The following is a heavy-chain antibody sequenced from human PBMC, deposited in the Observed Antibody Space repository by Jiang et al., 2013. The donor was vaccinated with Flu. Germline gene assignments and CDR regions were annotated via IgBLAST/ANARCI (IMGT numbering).Heavy chain of an antibody. CDR2: MYYSGSI. CDR3: ARSHDGFGEYNFDS. J-gene: IGHJ4*02. Sequence: GSGLVKPSQTLSLTCAVSGASIDSSTYSWNWIRQAPGKGLEWIGYMYYSGSIFYNPSLKSRVSISMDTSNNGLSLEVSSVTAADTAVYYCARSHDGFGEYNFDSWGQGILVTVSS. CDR1: GASIDSSTYS. D-gene: IGHD3-10*01. V-gene: IGHV4-30-4*07.